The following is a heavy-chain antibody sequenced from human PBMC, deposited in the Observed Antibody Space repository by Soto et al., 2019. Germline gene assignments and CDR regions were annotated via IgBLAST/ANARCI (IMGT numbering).Heavy chain of an antibody. J-gene: IGHJ5*02. CDR2: INHSGST. CDR1: GGSFSGYY. D-gene: IGHD3-10*01. Sequence: SETLSLTCAVYGGSFSGYYWSWIRQPPGKGLEWIGEINHSGSTNCNPSLKSRATISVDTSKNQFSLKLSSVTAADTAVYYCETLMVRGIPANWLDPCGQGPLVTVYS. V-gene: IGHV4-34*01. CDR3: ETLMVRGIPANWLDP.